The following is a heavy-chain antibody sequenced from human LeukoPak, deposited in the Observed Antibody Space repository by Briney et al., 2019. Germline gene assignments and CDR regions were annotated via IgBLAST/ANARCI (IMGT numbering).Heavy chain of an antibody. CDR3: ARVSPFGSSSRRGYNWFDP. V-gene: IGHV4-34*01. Sequence: SETLSLTCAVYGGSFSGYYWSWIRQPPGKGLEWIGEINHSGSTNYNPSLKSRVTISVDTSKNQFSLKLSSVTAVDTAVYYCARVSPFGSSSRRGYNWFDPWGQGTLVTVSS. D-gene: IGHD6-6*01. CDR2: INHSGST. J-gene: IGHJ5*02. CDR1: GGSFSGYY.